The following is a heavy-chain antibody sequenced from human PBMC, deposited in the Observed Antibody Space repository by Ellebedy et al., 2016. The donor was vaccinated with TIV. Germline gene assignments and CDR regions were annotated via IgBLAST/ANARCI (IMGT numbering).Heavy chain of an antibody. D-gene: IGHD2-8*01. V-gene: IGHV4-30-4*01. CDR3: ARNLYCINGVCRRGHDAFDI. CDR2: IYYSGST. CDR1: GGSFSSYY. Sequence: LRLSCTVSGGSFSSYYWSWIRQSPGKGLEWIAYIYYSGSTYYNPSLKSRVTISVDTSKNQFSLKLSSLTAADTAVFYFARNLYCINGVCRRGHDAFDIWGQGTMVTVSS. J-gene: IGHJ3*02.